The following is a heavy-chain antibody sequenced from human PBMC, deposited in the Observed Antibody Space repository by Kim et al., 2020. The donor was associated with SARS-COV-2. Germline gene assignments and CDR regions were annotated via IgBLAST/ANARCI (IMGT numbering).Heavy chain of an antibody. V-gene: IGHV3-53*01. CDR2: LYSGGTT. D-gene: IGHD2-8*01. Sequence: GGSLRLSCAVSGFSVSDYFMRWVRQAPGKGLECVSLLYSGGTTHYADSVKGRFTISRDNSKNTIYFQLSSLRAEDTAVYYCSREEYYKFDYCGQVALVA. J-gene: IGHJ4*02. CDR1: GFSVSDYF. CDR3: SREEYYKFDY.